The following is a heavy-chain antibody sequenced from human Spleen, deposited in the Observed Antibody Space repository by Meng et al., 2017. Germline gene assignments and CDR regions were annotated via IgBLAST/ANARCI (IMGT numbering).Heavy chain of an antibody. Sequence: QVQLVQSGAEVKKPGASVKVSCKASGYSFTSYAINWIRQATGQGLEWMGWMNPNNGNPTYAQGFTGRFVFSLDTSVSTAYLQISSLKAEDTAVYYCARDSRYSYGRGFDLWGRGTLVTVSS. CDR1: GYSFTSYA. CDR3: ARDSRYSYGRGFDL. D-gene: IGHD5-18*01. J-gene: IGHJ2*01. CDR2: MNPNNGNP. V-gene: IGHV7-4-1*02.